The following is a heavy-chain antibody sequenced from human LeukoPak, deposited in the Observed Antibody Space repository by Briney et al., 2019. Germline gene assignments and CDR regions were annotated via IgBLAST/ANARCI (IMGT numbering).Heavy chain of an antibody. CDR3: AKNYASGRGVPYGMDV. CDR1: GFTFGNHA. Sequence: PGGSLRLSCTASGFTFGNHAMRWVRQAPGKGLEWVSAISGISGSTTIYAESVKGRFTVSRDNSKSTLYLQMNSPRVEDTAVYFCAKNYASGRGVPYGMDVWGQGTTVTVAS. J-gene: IGHJ6*02. D-gene: IGHD3-10*01. V-gene: IGHV3-23*01. CDR2: ISGISGSTT.